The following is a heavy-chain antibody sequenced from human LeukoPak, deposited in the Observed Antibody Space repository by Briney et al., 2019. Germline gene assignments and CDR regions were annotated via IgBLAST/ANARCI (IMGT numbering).Heavy chain of an antibody. Sequence: KPSETLSLTCAVYGGSVSGYYWSWIRQPPGKGLEWIGEINHSGSTNYNPSLKSRVTISVDTSKNQLSLRLTSVTAADTAVYYCARGIPGRSIDYWGQGTLVTVSS. V-gene: IGHV4-34*01. D-gene: IGHD3-16*02. J-gene: IGHJ4*02. CDR1: GGSVSGYY. CDR3: ARGIPGRSIDY. CDR2: INHSGST.